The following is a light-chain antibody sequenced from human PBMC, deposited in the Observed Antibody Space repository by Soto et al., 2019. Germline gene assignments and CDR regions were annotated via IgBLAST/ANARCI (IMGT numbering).Light chain of an antibody. CDR1: QSVSSS. J-gene: IGKJ2*01. Sequence: EIVMTQSPATLSVSPGERATLSCRASQSVSSSLAWYQQRPGQAPRLLIYGASTRATGIPARFSGSGSGTQFTLTFISLQSEDFAVYYCQKYNNWLMYTFVQGTKLEIK. V-gene: IGKV3-15*01. CDR2: GAS. CDR3: QKYNNWLMYT.